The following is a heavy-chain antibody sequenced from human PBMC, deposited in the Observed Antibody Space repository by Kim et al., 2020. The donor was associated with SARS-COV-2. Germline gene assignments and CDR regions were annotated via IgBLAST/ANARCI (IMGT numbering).Heavy chain of an antibody. V-gene: IGHV4-59*08. Sequence: YNPSLKSRVTISVDTSKNQFSLKLSSVTAADTAVYYCARQGYYYYYGMDVWGQGTTVTVSS. J-gene: IGHJ6*02. CDR3: ARQGYYYYYGMDV.